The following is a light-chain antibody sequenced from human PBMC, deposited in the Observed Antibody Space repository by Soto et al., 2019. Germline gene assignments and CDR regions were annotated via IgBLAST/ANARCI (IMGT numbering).Light chain of an antibody. CDR3: RQHNSYPCT. CDR1: QGIRNA. J-gene: IGKJ3*01. Sequence: DIQMTQSPSSLSASVGDRVTITCRASQGIRNALGWYQQKPGKAPKRLIYAASSLQSGVPSRFSGSGSGTEVTLTISSLQPEDFATYYCRQHNSYPCTFGPGTKVDI. V-gene: IGKV1-17*01. CDR2: AAS.